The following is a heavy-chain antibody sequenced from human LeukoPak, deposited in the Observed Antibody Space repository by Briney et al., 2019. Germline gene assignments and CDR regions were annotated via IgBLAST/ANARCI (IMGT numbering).Heavy chain of an antibody. J-gene: IGHJ5*02. D-gene: IGHD6-13*01. V-gene: IGHV3-30-3*01. CDR2: ISYDGSNK. CDR3: ARHGIAAAGTLDP. Sequence: GGSLRLSCAASGFTFSSYAMHWVRQAPGKGLEWVAVISYDGSNKYYADSGKGRFTISRDNSKNTLYLQMNSLRAEDTAVYYCARHGIAAAGTLDPWGQGTLVTVSS. CDR1: GFTFSSYA.